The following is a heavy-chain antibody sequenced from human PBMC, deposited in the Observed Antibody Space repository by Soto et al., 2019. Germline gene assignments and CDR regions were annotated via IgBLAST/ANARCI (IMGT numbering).Heavy chain of an antibody. J-gene: IGHJ6*02. V-gene: IGHV7-4-1*01. CDR2: INTNTGNP. D-gene: IGHD3-3*01. CDR3: ARDPSYDFWSGQNGGYYYGMDV. CDR1: GYTFTSYA. Sequence: ASVKFSCKASGYTFTSYAMNWVRQAPGQGLEWMGWINTNTGNPTYAQGFTGRFVFSLDTSVSTAYLQICSLKAEDTAVYYCARDPSYDFWSGQNGGYYYGMDVWGQGTTVTVSS.